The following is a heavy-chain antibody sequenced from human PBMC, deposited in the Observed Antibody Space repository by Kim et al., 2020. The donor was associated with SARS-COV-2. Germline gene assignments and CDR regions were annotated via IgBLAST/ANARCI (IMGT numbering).Heavy chain of an antibody. CDR1: GFTFIDAW. CDR2: IKSKTDGGTT. CDR3: TTMASASFDY. Sequence: GGSLRLSCAASGFTFIDAWMSWVRQAPGKGLEWVVLIKSKTDGGTTDYAAPVKGRFTISRDGSQNTLYLQMNSLKTEDTAIYYCTTMASASFDYWGQGTL. V-gene: IGHV3-15*01. J-gene: IGHJ4*02. D-gene: IGHD5-12*01.